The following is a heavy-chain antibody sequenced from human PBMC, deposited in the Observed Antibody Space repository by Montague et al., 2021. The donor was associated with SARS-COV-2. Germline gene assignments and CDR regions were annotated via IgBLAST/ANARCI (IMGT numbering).Heavy chain of an antibody. CDR1: GDSVSDKSGA. CDR2: TYHRSKWYS. Sequence: CAISGDSVSDKSGASNWIRPSPSTGLEWVCSTYHRSKWYSDYAEXVKRRLVITPDTSKNQVSLQLNSVIPEDTAVYFCASSGITLTGLDAFDIWGQGTMVTVSS. V-gene: IGHV6-1*01. CDR3: ASSGITLTGLDAFDI. D-gene: IGHD3-9*01. J-gene: IGHJ3*02.